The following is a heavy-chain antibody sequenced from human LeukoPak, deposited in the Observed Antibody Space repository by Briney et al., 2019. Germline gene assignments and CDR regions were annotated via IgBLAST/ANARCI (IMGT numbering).Heavy chain of an antibody. CDR2: ISSSGSTI. CDR3: ARESSTTVTFDY. CDR1: GFTFSDYY. V-gene: IGHV3-11*01. J-gene: IGHJ4*02. Sequence: PGGSLRLSCAASGFTFSDYYMSWIRQAPGKGLEWVSYISSSGSTIYYADSVKGRFTISRDNAKDALYLQMNSLRAEDTAVYYCARESSTTVTFDYWGQGTLVTVSS. D-gene: IGHD4-17*01.